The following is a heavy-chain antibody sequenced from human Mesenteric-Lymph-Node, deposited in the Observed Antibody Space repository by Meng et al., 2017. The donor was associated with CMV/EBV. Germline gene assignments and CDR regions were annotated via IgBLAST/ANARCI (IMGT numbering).Heavy chain of an antibody. Sequence: SETLSLTCTVSGGSISSSSYYWGWIRQPPGKGLEWIGSIYYNGSTYYNPSLKSRVTISVDTSKNQFSLKLSSVTAADTAVYYCARHESDLGYCSSTSCPTMYNWFDPWGQGTLVTVSS. J-gene: IGHJ5*02. D-gene: IGHD2-2*01. CDR2: IYYNGST. CDR1: GGSISSSSYY. V-gene: IGHV4-39*01. CDR3: ARHESDLGYCSSTSCPTMYNWFDP.